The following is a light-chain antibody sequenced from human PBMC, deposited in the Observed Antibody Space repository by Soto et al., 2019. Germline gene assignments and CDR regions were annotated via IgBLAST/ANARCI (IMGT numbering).Light chain of an antibody. V-gene: IGKV3D-15*01. CDR1: QSVSSSY. CDR2: GAS. Sequence: MQSPGSLSFRSAETATPTCSASQSVSSSYLAWYQQKPVQAPRILIYGASSRATGIPARFSGSGSGTEFTLTISSLQSEDFAVYYCRQYNNWPLPFGQGTRLEIK. CDR3: RQYNNWPLP. J-gene: IGKJ5*01.